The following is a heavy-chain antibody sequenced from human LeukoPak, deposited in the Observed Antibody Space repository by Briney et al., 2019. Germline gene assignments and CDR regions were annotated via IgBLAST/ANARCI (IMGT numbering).Heavy chain of an antibody. V-gene: IGHV1-8*01. D-gene: IGHD3-10*01. CDR2: MNPNSGNT. CDR1: GYTFTSYD. Sequence: ASVKVSCKASGYTFTSYDINWVRQATGQGLEWMGWMNPNSGNTGYAQKFQGGVTMTRNTSISTAYMELSSLRSEDTAVYYCASIHTYGSGSFDYWGQGTLVTVSS. CDR3: ASIHTYGSGSFDY. J-gene: IGHJ4*02.